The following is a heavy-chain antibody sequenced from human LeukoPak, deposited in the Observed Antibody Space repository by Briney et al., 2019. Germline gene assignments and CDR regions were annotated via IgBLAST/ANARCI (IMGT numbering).Heavy chain of an antibody. CDR1: GGSVSSGSYY. CDR2: IYYSGST. V-gene: IGHV4-61*01. J-gene: IGHJ4*02. D-gene: IGHD3-10*01. Sequence: SETLSLTCTVSGGSVSSGSYYWSWIRQLPGKGLEWIGYIYYSGSTNYNPSLKSRVTISVDTSKNQFSLKLSSVTAADTAVYYCASYGSGSYPPNWGQGTLVTVSS. CDR3: ASYGSGSYPPN.